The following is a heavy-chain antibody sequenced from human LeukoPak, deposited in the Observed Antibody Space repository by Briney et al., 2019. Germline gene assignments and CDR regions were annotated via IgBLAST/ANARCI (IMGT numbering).Heavy chain of an antibody. Sequence: SETLSLTCTVSGGSISSGSYYWSWIRQPAGKGLEWIGRIYTSGSTNYNPSLKSRVTISVDTSKNQFSLKLSSVTAADTAVYYCAKVMVRGDYFDYWGQGTLVTVSS. V-gene: IGHV4-61*02. D-gene: IGHD3-10*01. J-gene: IGHJ4*02. CDR1: GGSISSGSYY. CDR3: AKVMVRGDYFDY. CDR2: IYTSGST.